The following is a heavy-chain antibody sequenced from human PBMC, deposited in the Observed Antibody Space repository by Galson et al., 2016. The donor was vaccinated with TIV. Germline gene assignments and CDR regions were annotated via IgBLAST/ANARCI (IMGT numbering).Heavy chain of an antibody. D-gene: IGHD3-10*01. CDR2: IDFSGNT. CDR1: GGSIRSQS. Sequence: SETLSLTCTVSGGSIRSQSWSWIRQPAGKGLEWIGRIDFSGNTDYGPSLKSRVTMSQDTSNNQFSIRLISLTAADTAVYYCAREKVWGGREAGSEAFPYSFFMDVWGKGTTVTISS. V-gene: IGHV4-4*07. J-gene: IGHJ6*03. CDR3: AREKVWGGREAGSEAFPYSFFMDV.